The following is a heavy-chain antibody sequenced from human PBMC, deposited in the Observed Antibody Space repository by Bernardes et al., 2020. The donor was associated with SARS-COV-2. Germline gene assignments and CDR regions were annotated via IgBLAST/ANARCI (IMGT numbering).Heavy chain of an antibody. J-gene: IGHJ4*02. V-gene: IGHV3-74*01. D-gene: IGHD3-22*01. Sequence: YADSVKGRFTISRDNAKTTLYLQMNSLRDEDTAVYYCARSSGYIDYWGQGTLVTVS. CDR3: ARSSGYIDY.